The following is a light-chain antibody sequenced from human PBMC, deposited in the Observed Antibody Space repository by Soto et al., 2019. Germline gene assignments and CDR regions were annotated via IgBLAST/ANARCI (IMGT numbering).Light chain of an antibody. Sequence: QAVLTQPASVSGSPGQSITISCTGTSSDVGGYNFVSWYQQHPGKAPRLMILDVNNRPSGVSTRFSGSKSGNTASLTISGLQAEDEADYYCCSYSGSSTIVVFGGGTQLTVL. CDR3: CSYSGSSTIVV. V-gene: IGLV2-14*03. CDR2: DVN. CDR1: SSDVGGYNF. J-gene: IGLJ2*01.